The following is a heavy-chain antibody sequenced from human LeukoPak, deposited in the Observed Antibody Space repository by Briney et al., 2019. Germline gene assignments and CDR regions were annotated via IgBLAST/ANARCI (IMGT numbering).Heavy chain of an antibody. CDR3: ARGGSGWYGRVSPIDY. Sequence: PSETLSLTCAVYGGSFSGYYWSWIRQPPGKGLEWIGEINHSGSTNYNPSLKSRVTISVDTSKNQFSLKLSSVTAADTAVYYCARGGSGWYGRVSPIDYWGQGTLLTVSS. D-gene: IGHD6-19*01. J-gene: IGHJ4*02. V-gene: IGHV4-34*01. CDR1: GGSFSGYY. CDR2: INHSGST.